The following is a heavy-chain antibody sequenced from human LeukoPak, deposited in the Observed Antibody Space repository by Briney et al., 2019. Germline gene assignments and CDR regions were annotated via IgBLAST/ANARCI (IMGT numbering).Heavy chain of an antibody. CDR1: GFTLSSYS. J-gene: IGHJ6*03. D-gene: IGHD6-13*01. CDR3: ATDSSSCTGCMDV. CDR2: ISSSSSYI. Sequence: GGSLRLSCAASGFTLSSYSMNWVRQAPGKGLEWVSSISSSSSYIYYADSVKGRFTISRDAAKNSLYLQMNSLRAEDTAVYYCATDSSSCTGCMDVWGKGTTVTVSS. V-gene: IGHV3-21*01.